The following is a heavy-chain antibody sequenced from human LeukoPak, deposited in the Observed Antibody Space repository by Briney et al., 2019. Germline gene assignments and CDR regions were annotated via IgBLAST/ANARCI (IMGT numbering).Heavy chain of an antibody. V-gene: IGHV3-33*01. J-gene: IGHJ4*02. CDR1: GFTFSSYG. CDR3: ARGAYYDSSGPIDY. Sequence: PGGSLRLSCAASGFTFSSYGMHWVRQAPGKGLEWVAIIWYDGSNKYYADSVKGRFTVSRDNSKKTLYLQMNSLRAGDTAAYYCARGAYYDSSGPIDYWGQGNLVTVSS. D-gene: IGHD3-22*01. CDR2: IWYDGSNK.